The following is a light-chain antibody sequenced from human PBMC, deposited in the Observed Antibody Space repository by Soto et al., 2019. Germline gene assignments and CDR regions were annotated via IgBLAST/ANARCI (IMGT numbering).Light chain of an antibody. CDR3: QKYGRAPFT. CDR2: GAS. V-gene: IGKV1-27*01. CDR1: QGISNY. J-gene: IGKJ3*01. Sequence: DIQMTQSPSSLSAYLGDRVTITCRASQGISNYLAWYQQKPGRLPKLLLFGASTFQSGVPARFSGSGSGTLFTLTINGLLPEDVATYYCQKYGRAPFTFGPGTKVDFK.